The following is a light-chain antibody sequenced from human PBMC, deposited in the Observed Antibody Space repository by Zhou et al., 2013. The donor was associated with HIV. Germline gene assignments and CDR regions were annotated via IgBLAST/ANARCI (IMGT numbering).Light chain of an antibody. CDR3: QQYYSYPPFT. CDR1: QGISSY. CDR2: AAS. V-gene: IGKV1-8*01. J-gene: IGKJ3*01. Sequence: IQMTQSPSSLSASTGDRVTITCRASQGISSYLAWYQQKPGKAPKLLIYAASTLQSGVPSRFSGSGSGTDFTLTISCLQSEDFATYYCQQYYSYPPFTFGPRDQSGYQT.